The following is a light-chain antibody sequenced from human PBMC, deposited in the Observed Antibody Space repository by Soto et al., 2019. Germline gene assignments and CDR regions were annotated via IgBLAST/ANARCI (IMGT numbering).Light chain of an antibody. CDR1: QGINSN. J-gene: IGKJ5*01. V-gene: IGKV3-20*01. CDR3: QQYASSPIT. Sequence: TLSLSLGEGATLSCPASQGINSNLAWYQQRPGQAPRLLIYRTSKRATGIPDRFSGSGSGTDFTLTISGLAPEDFAVFYCQQYASSPITFGQGTRLEIK. CDR2: RTS.